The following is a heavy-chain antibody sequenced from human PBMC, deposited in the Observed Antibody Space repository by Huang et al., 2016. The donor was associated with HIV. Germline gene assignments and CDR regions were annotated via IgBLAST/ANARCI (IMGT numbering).Heavy chain of an antibody. CDR1: GYTFSSLG. CDR2: ISVYNGNT. V-gene: IGHV1-18*01. D-gene: IGHD5-18*01. J-gene: IGHJ6*03. Sequence: QVQLVQSGAEVKKPGASVKVSCKASGYTFSSLGISVVRQAPGKGLEGVGWISVYNGNTKFAQKFKGRLTMTTDTSTSTAYMELRSLRSDDTAVYYCARGGGIQLWLLGYYYMDVWGNGTTVTVSS. CDR3: ARGGGIQLWLLGYYYMDV.